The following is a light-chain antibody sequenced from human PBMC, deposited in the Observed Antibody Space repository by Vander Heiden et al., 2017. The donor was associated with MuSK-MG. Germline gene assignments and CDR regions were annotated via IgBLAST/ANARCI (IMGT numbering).Light chain of an antibody. V-gene: IGKV1-33*01. J-gene: IGKJ5*01. Sequence: IKMTQFPSSLSASVGDRVTITCQASQAISNYLNWYQQKPGKAPKLLIYDASNLETGVPSRFSGSGSGTDFTFTISSLQPEDIATYYCQQYDNLPITFGQGTLLEIK. CDR1: QAISNY. CDR2: DAS. CDR3: QQYDNLPIT.